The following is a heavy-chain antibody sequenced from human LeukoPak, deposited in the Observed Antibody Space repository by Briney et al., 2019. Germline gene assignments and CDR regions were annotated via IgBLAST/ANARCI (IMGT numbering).Heavy chain of an antibody. CDR3: AKDGYSSGWEPTFDY. J-gene: IGHJ4*02. CDR1: GFTFSSYA. V-gene: IGHV3-23*01. D-gene: IGHD6-19*01. CDR2: ISGSGGST. Sequence: GGSLRLSCAASGFTFSSYAMSWVRQAPGKGLEWVSAISGSGGSTYYADSVKGRFTISRDNSKNTLYLQMNSLRAEDTAVYYCAKDGYSSGWEPTFDYWGQGTLVTVSS.